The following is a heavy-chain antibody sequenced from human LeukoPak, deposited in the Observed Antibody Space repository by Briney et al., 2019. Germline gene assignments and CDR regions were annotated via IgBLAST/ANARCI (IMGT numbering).Heavy chain of an antibody. CDR2: ISYDGSNK. Sequence: GRSLILSCAASGFTFSSYGMHWVRQAPGKGLEWVAVISYDGSNKYYADSVKGRFTISRDNSKNTLYLQMNSLRAEDTAVYYCAKARRSGWYTAIDYWGQGTLVTVSS. CDR1: GFTFSSYG. V-gene: IGHV3-30*18. D-gene: IGHD6-19*01. CDR3: AKARRSGWYTAIDY. J-gene: IGHJ4*02.